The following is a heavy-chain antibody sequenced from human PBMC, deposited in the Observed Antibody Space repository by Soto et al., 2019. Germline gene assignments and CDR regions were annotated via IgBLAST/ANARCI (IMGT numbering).Heavy chain of an antibody. D-gene: IGHD2-15*01. CDR1: DGSITNYY. CDR2: IYYNGRT. CDR3: VKHRDCAGDTCYSGEFDS. J-gene: IGHJ5*01. Sequence: SETLSLTCTVSDGSITNYYWSWIRQPPGKGLEWIGYIYYNGRTSYNPSLKSRVTISVDTSNNQFSLKLNSVTAADTAIYYCVKHRDCAGDTCYSGEFDSWGRGTLVTVSS. V-gene: IGHV4-59*08.